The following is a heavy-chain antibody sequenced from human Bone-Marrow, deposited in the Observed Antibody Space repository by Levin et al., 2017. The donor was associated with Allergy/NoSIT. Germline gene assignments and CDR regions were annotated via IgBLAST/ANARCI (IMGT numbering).Heavy chain of an antibody. J-gene: IGHJ4*02. V-gene: IGHV4-59*01. CDR3: ARMGDTAMVDPFDY. Sequence: TSETLSLTCTVSGGSISNYYWSWIRQPPGKGLEWIGYIYYSGTTNYNPSLKSRVTISVDTSKSQFSLKLTSVTAADTAIYYCARMGDTAMVDPFDYWGQGTLVTVSS. D-gene: IGHD5-18*01. CDR2: IYYSGTT. CDR1: GGSISNYY.